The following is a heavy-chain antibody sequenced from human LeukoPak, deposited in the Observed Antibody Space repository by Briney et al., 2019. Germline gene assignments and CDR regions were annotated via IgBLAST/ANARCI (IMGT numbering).Heavy chain of an antibody. D-gene: IGHD3-3*01. V-gene: IGHV3-30*18. J-gene: IGHJ6*03. Sequence: HPGGSLRLSCAASGFTFSNYVMNWVRQAPGKGLEWVAVISYDGSNKYYADSVKGRFTISRDNSKNTLYLQMNSLRAEDTAVYYCAKNFWSDKYYYYYMDVWGKGTTVTVSS. CDR3: AKNFWSDKYYYYYMDV. CDR2: ISYDGSNK. CDR1: GFTFSNYV.